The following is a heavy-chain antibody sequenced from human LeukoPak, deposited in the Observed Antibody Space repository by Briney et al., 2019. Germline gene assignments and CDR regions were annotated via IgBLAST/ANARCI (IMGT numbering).Heavy chain of an antibody. Sequence: PSETLSLTCTVSGGSISNYYWSWIRQPPGKGLEWIGRIYTSGSTNYNPSLKSRVTMSVDTSKNQFSLKPSSVTAADTAVYYCARAPSGSGWYPAYYYGMDVWGQGTTVTVSS. D-gene: IGHD6-19*01. CDR2: IYTSGST. J-gene: IGHJ6*02. V-gene: IGHV4-4*07. CDR1: GGSISNYY. CDR3: ARAPSGSGWYPAYYYGMDV.